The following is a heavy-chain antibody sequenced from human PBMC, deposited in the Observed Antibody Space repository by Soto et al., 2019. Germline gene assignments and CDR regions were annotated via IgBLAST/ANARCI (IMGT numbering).Heavy chain of an antibody. CDR1: GFTFSSYS. D-gene: IGHD5-18*01. CDR3: ATEGRYIYGHDY. Sequence: EVQLVESGGGLVKPGGSLRLSCAASGFTFSSYSMNWVRQAPGTGLEWVSSNSSSSSYIYYSNSVKGRFTISRDNAKNPPSQQMNSLRAANPAVYYCATEGRYIYGHDYWGQGTLVTVSS. V-gene: IGHV3-21*01. CDR2: NSSSSSYI. J-gene: IGHJ4*02.